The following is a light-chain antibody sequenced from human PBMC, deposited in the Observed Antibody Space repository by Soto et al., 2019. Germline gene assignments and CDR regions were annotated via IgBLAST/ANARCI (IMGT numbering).Light chain of an antibody. V-gene: IGKV3-11*02. J-gene: IGKJ1*01. CDR3: QQRSSWPRWT. CDR1: QSVSRY. CDR2: DES. Sequence: EIVLTQSPATLSLSPGERATLSCRASQSVSRYLAWYQQKPGQAPRLVIYDESNRATGIPARFSGSGSGRDFTLTIASLEPEDFAVYYCQQRSSWPRWTFGPGTKVDIK.